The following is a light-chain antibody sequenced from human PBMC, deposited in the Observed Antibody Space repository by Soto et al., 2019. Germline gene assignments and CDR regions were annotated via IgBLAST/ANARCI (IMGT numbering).Light chain of an antibody. V-gene: IGKV1-8*01. CDR3: QQYYSYPYT. CDR1: QDIHIY. Sequence: AIRMTQSPPSMSASTGDGVNITCRASQDIHIYLAWYQQKPGGAPKVLISGASTLQSGVPSRFSGSGSGTEFALTIRSLQAEDFATYDCQQYYSYPYTFGQGTKLEIK. CDR2: GAS. J-gene: IGKJ2*01.